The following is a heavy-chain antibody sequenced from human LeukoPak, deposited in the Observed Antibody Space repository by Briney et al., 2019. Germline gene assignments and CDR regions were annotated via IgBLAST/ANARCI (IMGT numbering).Heavy chain of an antibody. J-gene: IGHJ4*02. Sequence: PGRSLRLSCAASGFTFSSYAMHWARQAPGKGLEWAASITYDGSTENYADSVKGRFTISRDNSKSTLYLEMNSLGPEDTAIYYCAREKRGGYYPGYWGQGTLVTVSS. D-gene: IGHD3-3*01. CDR2: ITYDGSTE. CDR1: GFTFSSYA. CDR3: AREKRGGYYPGY. V-gene: IGHV3-30-3*01.